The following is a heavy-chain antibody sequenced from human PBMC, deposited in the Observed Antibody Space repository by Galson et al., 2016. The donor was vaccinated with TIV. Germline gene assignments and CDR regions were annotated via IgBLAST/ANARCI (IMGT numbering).Heavy chain of an antibody. Sequence: SLRLSCAGSGFTFSNYWMNWIRQAPGKGLEWVAFIWYEGSDKNYGDSVKGRFTISRDTSKNTLYLQMNSLRAEDTAVYYCARVFADYYVDYWGQGTLVTVSS. V-gene: IGHV3-33*08. D-gene: IGHD3-10*02. CDR3: ARVFADYYVDY. CDR2: IWYEGSDK. CDR1: GFTFSNYW. J-gene: IGHJ4*02.